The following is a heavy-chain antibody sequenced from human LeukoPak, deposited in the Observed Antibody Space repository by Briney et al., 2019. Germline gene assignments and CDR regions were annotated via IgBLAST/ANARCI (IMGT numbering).Heavy chain of an antibody. V-gene: IGHV4-4*07. CDR1: GGSISSYY. D-gene: IGHD3-10*01. J-gene: IGHJ5*02. CDR2: IYGSGNT. CDR3: ARDRGLHGEVLFDP. Sequence: SETLSLTCTVAGGSISSYYLSWIRQPAGKGLEWIGRIYGSGNTNYNPALKSRVTISVDTSKNQFSLKVRSVTAADTAVYYCARDRGLHGEVLFDPWGQGTLVTVSS.